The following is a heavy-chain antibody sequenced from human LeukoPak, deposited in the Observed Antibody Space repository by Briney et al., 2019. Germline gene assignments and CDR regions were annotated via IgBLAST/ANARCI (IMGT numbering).Heavy chain of an antibody. D-gene: IGHD4-23*01. V-gene: IGHV4-59*08. CDR1: GGSISSYY. J-gene: IGHJ2*01. CDR2: IYYSGRT. Sequence: SETLSLTCTVSGGSISSYYWSWIRQPPGKGLEWIGYIYYSGRTNYNPSLKSRVTISVDTSKNQFSLKLSSVTAADTAVYYCARLDGGNWYFDLWGRGTLVTVSS. CDR3: ARLDGGNWYFDL.